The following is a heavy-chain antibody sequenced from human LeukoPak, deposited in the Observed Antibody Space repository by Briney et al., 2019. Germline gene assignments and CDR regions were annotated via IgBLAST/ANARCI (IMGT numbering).Heavy chain of an antibody. CDR1: GFTFSSYG. J-gene: IGHJ1*01. Sequence: PGGSLRLSCAASGFTFSSYGMIWVRQAPGEGLEWVSAICGSGCSTYYADSVKGRFTISRDNSKNTLYLEMNSLRAEDTAVYYCAKGAAGYCSGGSCLQEYFQHWGQGTLVTVSS. CDR3: AKGAAGYCSGGSCLQEYFQH. D-gene: IGHD2-15*01. V-gene: IGHV3-23*01. CDR2: ICGSGCST.